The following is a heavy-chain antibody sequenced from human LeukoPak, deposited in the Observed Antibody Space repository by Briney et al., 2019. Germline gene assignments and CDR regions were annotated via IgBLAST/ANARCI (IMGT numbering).Heavy chain of an antibody. Sequence: GGSLRLSCAASGFTFSSYGMSWVRQAPGKGLEWVSAISGSGGSTYYADSVKGRFTISRDNSKNTLYLQMNSLRAEDTAVYYCATVLMITFGGVTTDYWGQGTLVTVSS. J-gene: IGHJ4*02. CDR3: ATVLMITFGGVTTDY. CDR1: GFTFSSYG. V-gene: IGHV3-23*01. D-gene: IGHD3-16*01. CDR2: ISGSGGST.